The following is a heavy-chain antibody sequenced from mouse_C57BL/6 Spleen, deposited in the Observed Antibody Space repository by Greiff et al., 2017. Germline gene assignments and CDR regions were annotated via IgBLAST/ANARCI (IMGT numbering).Heavy chain of an antibody. V-gene: IGHV1-7*01. CDR2: INPSSGYT. CDR1: GYTFTSYW. J-gene: IGHJ4*01. Sequence: VKLQESGAELAKPGASVKLSCKASGYTFTSYWMHWVKQRPGQGLEWIGYINPSSGYTKYNQKFKDQATLTADKSSSTAYMQLSSLTYEDSAVYYCAADTTVVATPYYAMDYWGQGASVTVAS. CDR3: AADTTVVATPYYAMDY. D-gene: IGHD1-1*01.